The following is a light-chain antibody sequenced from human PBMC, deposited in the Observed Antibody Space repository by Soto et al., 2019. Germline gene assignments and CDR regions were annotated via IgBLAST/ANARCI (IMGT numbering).Light chain of an antibody. CDR1: QSLLHSNGYNY. CDR2: LGS. V-gene: IGKV2-28*01. J-gene: IGKJ1*01. Sequence: NVMTLTTVSLPAPPGGPASISRRSSQSLLHSNGYNYLDWYLQKPGQSPQLLIYLGSNRASGVPDRFSGSGSGTDFTLKISRVEAEDVGVYYCMQALQTPPTFGQGTKVDVK. CDR3: MQALQTPPT.